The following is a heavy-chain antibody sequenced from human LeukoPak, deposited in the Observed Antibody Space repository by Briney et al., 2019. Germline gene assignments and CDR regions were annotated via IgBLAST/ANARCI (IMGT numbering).Heavy chain of an antibody. D-gene: IGHD3-16*01. CDR3: ARLVLSYGNAFDH. V-gene: IGHV4-34*01. CDR1: GGSFSGYY. CDR2: INYSGNT. Sequence: KSSETLSLTCAVYGGSFSGYYWSWIRQPPGKGLEWIGSINYSGNTYYDSSLKSRVTISVDTSKNHFSLRLSSVTAADTAVYYCARLVLSYGNAFDHWGQGTLVTVSS. J-gene: IGHJ4*02.